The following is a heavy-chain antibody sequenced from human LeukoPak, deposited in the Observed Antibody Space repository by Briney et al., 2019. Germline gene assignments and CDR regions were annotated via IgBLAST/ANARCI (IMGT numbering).Heavy chain of an antibody. J-gene: IGHJ5*02. V-gene: IGHV4-61*02. CDR1: GGSISSGSYH. CDR3: ARSGDSQHHNWFDP. Sequence: SETLSLTCTVSGGSISSGSYHWGWVRQPAGKALEWIGRIYPSGSTNYDPSLKSRVTISVDTSKNQFSLKLTSVTAADTAVYYCARSGDSQHHNWFDPWGQGTLVTVSS. CDR2: IYPSGST. D-gene: IGHD2-21*02.